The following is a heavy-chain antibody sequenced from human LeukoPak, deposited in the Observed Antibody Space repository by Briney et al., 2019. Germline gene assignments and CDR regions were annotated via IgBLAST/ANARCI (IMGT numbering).Heavy chain of an antibody. D-gene: IGHD3-22*01. J-gene: IGHJ4*02. Sequence: SETLSLTCTVSGGSISSYYWSWIRQPPGKGLEWIGYIYYSGSTNYNPSLKSRVTISVDTSKNQFSPKLSSVTAADTAVYFCARGILRDYYDSSGFYHRGGVGYWGQGTLVTVSS. CDR3: ARGILRDYYDSSGFYHRGGVGY. CDR2: IYYSGST. CDR1: GGSISSYY. V-gene: IGHV4-59*08.